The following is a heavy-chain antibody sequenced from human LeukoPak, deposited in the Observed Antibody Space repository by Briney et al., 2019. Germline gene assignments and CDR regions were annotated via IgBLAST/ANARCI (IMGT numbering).Heavy chain of an antibody. Sequence: SETLSLTCTVSGGSISSYYWSWIRQPAGKGLEWIGRIYTSGSTYYNPSLKSRVTISVDTSKNQFSLKLSSVTAADTAVYYCARHIHYGSGPNWFDPWGQGTLVTVSS. J-gene: IGHJ5*02. CDR1: GGSISSYY. V-gene: IGHV4-4*07. D-gene: IGHD3-10*01. CDR2: IYTSGST. CDR3: ARHIHYGSGPNWFDP.